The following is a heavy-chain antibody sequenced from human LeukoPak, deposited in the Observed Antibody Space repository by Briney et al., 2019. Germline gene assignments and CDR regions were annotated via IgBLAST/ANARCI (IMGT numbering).Heavy chain of an antibody. CDR1: GGSISSSSYY. D-gene: IGHD6-19*01. Sequence: SETLSLTCTVSGGSISSSSYYWGWIRQPPGKGLEWIGSIYYSGSTYYNPSLKSRVTISVDTSKNQFSLKLSSVTAAGTAVYYCAYSSGFLRWFDPWGQGTLVTVSS. CDR3: AYSSGFLRWFDP. J-gene: IGHJ5*02. CDR2: IYYSGST. V-gene: IGHV4-39*01.